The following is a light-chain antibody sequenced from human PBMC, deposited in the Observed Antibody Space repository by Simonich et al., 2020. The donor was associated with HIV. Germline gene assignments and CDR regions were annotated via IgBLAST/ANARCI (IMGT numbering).Light chain of an antibody. CDR2: LGY. CDR1: QSLLHSNGYIY. V-gene: IGKV2-28*01. CDR3: MQALQNPYT. Sequence: DIVMTQSPLSLPVTPGEPASISCRSSQSLLHSNGYIYLDWYLQKPGQSPQLLIYLGYKRASGVPDRFSGSGSGTDFTLKISRVEAEDVGVYYCMQALQNPYTFGQGTKLEIK. J-gene: IGKJ2*01.